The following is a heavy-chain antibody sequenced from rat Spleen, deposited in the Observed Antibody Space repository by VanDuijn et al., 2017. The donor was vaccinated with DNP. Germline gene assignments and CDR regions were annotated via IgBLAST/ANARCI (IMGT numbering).Heavy chain of an antibody. CDR2: ISTDDYNT. CDR3: ARGGHGGFDY. CDR1: GFTFSSFA. V-gene: IGHV5S14*01. Sequence: EVQLVESGGGLVQPGRSLKLSCAASGFTFSSFAMAWVRQTPTKGLEWVASISTDDYNTYYRDSVKGRFTISRDNAKNTQYLQMDSLRSEDTATYYCARGGHGGFDYWGQGVMVTVSS. J-gene: IGHJ2*01. D-gene: IGHD4-1*01.